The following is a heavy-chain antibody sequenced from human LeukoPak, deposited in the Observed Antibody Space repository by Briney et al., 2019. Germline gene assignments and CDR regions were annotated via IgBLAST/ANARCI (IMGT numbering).Heavy chain of an antibody. V-gene: IGHV1-69*15. D-gene: IGHD1-26*01. CDR1: GGTFTSYA. CDR3: ARKLRLGGNWFDP. CDR2: IIPISGTT. Sequence: SVKVSCKTSGGTFTSYAITWVRQAPGQGLEWMGKIIPISGTTNYAQKFQGRVTFTADESTSTAYMELSSLRSEDTALYYCARKLRLGGNWFDPWGQGTLVTASS. J-gene: IGHJ5*02.